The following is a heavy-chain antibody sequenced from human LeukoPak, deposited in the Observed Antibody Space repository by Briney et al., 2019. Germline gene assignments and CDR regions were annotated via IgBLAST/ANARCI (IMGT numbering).Heavy chain of an antibody. Sequence: GGSLRLSCAAPGFTFSSYAMHWVRQAPGKGLEWVAVISYDGSNKYYADSVKGRFTISRDNSKNTLYLQMNSLRAEDTAVYYCAKAELSIVVVPAAMVDYWGQGTLVTVSS. D-gene: IGHD2-2*01. V-gene: IGHV3-30-3*01. CDR3: AKAELSIVVVPAAMVDY. CDR2: ISYDGSNK. CDR1: GFTFSSYA. J-gene: IGHJ4*02.